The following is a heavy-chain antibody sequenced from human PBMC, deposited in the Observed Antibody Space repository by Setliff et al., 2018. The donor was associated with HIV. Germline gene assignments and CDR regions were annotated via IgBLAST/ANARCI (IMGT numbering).Heavy chain of an antibody. D-gene: IGHD6-13*01. CDR1: GFTVSRNY. V-gene: IGHV3-66*02. Sequence: PGGSLRLSCAASGFTVSRNYMSWVRQAPGKGLEWVSVIFSGGTTNYADSVKGRFTISRDNSQNTLFLQMDNLRPEDTAVYYCVADPHREAILFNIWGQGTMVTVSS. J-gene: IGHJ3*02. CDR3: VADPHREAILFNI. CDR2: IFSGGTT.